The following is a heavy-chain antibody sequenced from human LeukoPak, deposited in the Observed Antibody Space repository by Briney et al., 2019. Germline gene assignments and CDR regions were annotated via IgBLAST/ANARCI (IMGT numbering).Heavy chain of an antibody. Sequence: PGGSLRLSCAASGFTFTNYAMTWVRQAPGKGLEWVSSISASGVMTYYADSVKGRFTASRDTSKNSLYLQMSSLTAADTAVYYCAKDRSIGTYYTFDHWGQGTLVTVSS. CDR1: GFTFTNYA. J-gene: IGHJ4*02. V-gene: IGHV3-23*01. CDR3: AKDRSIGTYYTFDH. D-gene: IGHD1-26*01. CDR2: ISASGVMT.